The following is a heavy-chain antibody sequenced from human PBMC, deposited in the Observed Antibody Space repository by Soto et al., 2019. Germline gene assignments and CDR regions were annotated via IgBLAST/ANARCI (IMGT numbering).Heavy chain of an antibody. V-gene: IGHV4-30-2*01. CDR2: ISHSGST. CDR1: GGSISSGGYS. D-gene: IGHD3-16*01. J-gene: IGHJ4*02. Sequence: QLQLQESGSGLVKPSQTLSLTCAVSGGSISSGGYSWSWIRQPPGKGLECIGYISHSGSTYYDPSLKSRVTISVDRSKSQFALKLSSVTAADTAVYYCASGGVTADYWGQGTLVTVSS. CDR3: ASGGVTADY.